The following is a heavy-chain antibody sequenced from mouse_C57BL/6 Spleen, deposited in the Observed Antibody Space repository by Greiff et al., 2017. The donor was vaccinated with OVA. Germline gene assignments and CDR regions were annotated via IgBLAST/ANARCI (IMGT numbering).Heavy chain of an antibody. D-gene: IGHD1-1*01. CDR1: GYTFTSYW. Sequence: QVQLQQPGAELVKPGASVKMSCKASGYTFTSYWITWVKQRPGQGLEWIGDIYPGSGSTNYNEKFKSKATLTVDTSSSTAYMQLSSLTSEDSAVYYCARGGTVVGENWEVFDYWGQGTTLTVSS. CDR2: IYPGSGST. J-gene: IGHJ2*01. V-gene: IGHV1-55*01. CDR3: ARGGTVVGENWEVFDY.